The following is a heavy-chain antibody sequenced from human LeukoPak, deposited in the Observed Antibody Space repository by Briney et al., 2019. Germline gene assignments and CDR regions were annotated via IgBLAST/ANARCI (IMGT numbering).Heavy chain of an antibody. J-gene: IGHJ4*01. V-gene: IGHV1-46*01. D-gene: IGHD3-22*01. CDR1: GYTFTSYY. CDR3: ARDLHAEVYDSTGYYYY. Sequence: ASVKVSCKASGYTFTSYYMHWVRQAPGQGREWMGIINPSGGSTSYAQKFQGRVTMTRDPSTSTVYMELSSLRSEDTAVYYCARDLHAEVYDSTGYYYYWGQGTLVTVSS. CDR2: INPSGGST.